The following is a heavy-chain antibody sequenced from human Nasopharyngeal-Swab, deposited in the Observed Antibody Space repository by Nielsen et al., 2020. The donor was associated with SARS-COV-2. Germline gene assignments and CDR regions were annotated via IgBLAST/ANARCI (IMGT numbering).Heavy chain of an antibody. Sequence: GESLKISCAASGFTFSTSSMNWVRQAPGKGLEWVSSISTRSSYIYYADSVKGRFTISRDNAKNSLYLQINSLRAEDTAVYYCARDTPAMFAYWGQGTLVTVSS. J-gene: IGHJ4*02. CDR1: GFTFSTSS. CDR2: ISTRSSYI. V-gene: IGHV3-21*01. CDR3: ARDTPAMFAY.